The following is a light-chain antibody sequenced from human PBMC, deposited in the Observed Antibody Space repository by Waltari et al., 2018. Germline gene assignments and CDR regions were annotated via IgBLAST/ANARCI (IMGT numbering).Light chain of an antibody. V-gene: IGLV2-23*01. Sequence: QSALTQPASVSGSPGQSSTISCTGTSSDVGSYNLVSCYQQHPGKAPKLMIYEGSKRPSGVSNRFSGSKSGNTASLTISGLQAEDEADYYCCSYAGSSTVVFGGGTKLTVL. J-gene: IGLJ2*01. CDR1: SSDVGSYNL. CDR3: CSYAGSSTVV. CDR2: EGS.